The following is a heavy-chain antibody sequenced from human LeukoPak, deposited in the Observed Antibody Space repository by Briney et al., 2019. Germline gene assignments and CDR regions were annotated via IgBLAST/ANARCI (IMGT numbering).Heavy chain of an antibody. CDR2: IRYDGSNK. CDR3: AKDRGTTGLAPPSMDV. V-gene: IGHV3-30*02. CDR1: GFTFSSYA. D-gene: IGHD1-1*01. J-gene: IGHJ6*03. Sequence: GGSLRLSCAASGFTFSSYAMHWVRQAPGKGLEWVAFIRYDGSNKYYADSVKGRFTISRDNSKNTLYLQMNSLRAEDTAVYYCAKDRGTTGLAPPSMDVWGKGTTVTTSS.